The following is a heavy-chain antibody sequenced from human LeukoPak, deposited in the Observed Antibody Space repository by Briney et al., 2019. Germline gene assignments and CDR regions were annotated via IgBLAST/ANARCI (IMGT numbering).Heavy chain of an antibody. CDR1: GYTFTSYG. CDR2: ISAYNGNT. Sequence: ASVKVSCKASGYTFTSYGISWVRQAPGQGLEWMGWISAYNGNTNYAQKLQGRVTMTTDTSTSTAYMELRSLRSDDTAVYYCARDHPYSSSWYLGAFDIWGQGTMVTVSS. D-gene: IGHD6-13*01. V-gene: IGHV1-18*01. CDR3: ARDHPYSSSWYLGAFDI. J-gene: IGHJ3*02.